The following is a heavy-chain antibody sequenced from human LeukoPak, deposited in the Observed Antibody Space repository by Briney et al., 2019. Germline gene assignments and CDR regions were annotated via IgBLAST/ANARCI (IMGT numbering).Heavy chain of an antibody. CDR1: GGSFSGYY. CDR3: ARAAWGFSSWQPFDY. Sequence: SETLSLTCAVYGGSFSGYYWSWIRQPPGKGLEWIGSIYHSGSTYYNPSLKSRVTISVDTSKNQFSLKLSSVTAADTAVYYCARAAWGFSSWQPFDYWGQGTLVTVSS. J-gene: IGHJ4*02. V-gene: IGHV4-34*01. D-gene: IGHD6-13*01. CDR2: IYHSGST.